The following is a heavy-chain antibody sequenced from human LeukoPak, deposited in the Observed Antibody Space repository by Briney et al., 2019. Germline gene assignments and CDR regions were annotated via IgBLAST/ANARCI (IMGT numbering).Heavy chain of an antibody. V-gene: IGHV1-18*01. CDR2: ISAYNGNT. J-gene: IGHJ3*02. Sequence: ASVKVSCKASGYTFTSYGISWVRQAPGQGLEWMGWISAYNGNTNYAQKLQGRVTMTTDTSTSAAYMELRSLRSDDTAVYYCARFGLGKHIEVAGIPFDIWGQGTMVTVSS. CDR1: GYTFTSYG. D-gene: IGHD6-19*01. CDR3: ARFGLGKHIEVAGIPFDI.